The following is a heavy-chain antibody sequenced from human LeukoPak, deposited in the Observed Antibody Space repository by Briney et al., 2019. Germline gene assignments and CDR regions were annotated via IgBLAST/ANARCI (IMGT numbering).Heavy chain of an antibody. V-gene: IGHV3-23*01. CDR1: GFTFSDYA. D-gene: IGHD1-26*01. CDR3: AKDRGATGN. J-gene: IGHJ4*02. CDR2: ISVSGDST. Sequence: GGSLRLPCVVSGFTFSDYAMSWVRQAPGKGLEWVSSISVSGDSTYYADSVQGRFTISRDNSKNTLYLQMNSLRGEDTAVYYCAKDRGATGNWGQGTLVTVSS.